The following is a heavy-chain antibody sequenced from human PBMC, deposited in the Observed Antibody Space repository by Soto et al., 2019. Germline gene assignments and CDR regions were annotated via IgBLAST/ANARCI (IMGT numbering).Heavy chain of an antibody. CDR2: INHSGST. CDR1: GGSFSGYY. V-gene: IGHV4-34*01. J-gene: IGHJ4*02. D-gene: IGHD6-13*01. CDR3: AREKPYSSSWYHDY. Sequence: QVQLQQWGAGLLKPSETLSLTCAVYGGSFSGYYWSWIRQPPGKGLEWIGEINHSGSTNYNPSLKSRVTISVDPSKTQFSLKLSSVTAADTAVYYCAREKPYSSSWYHDYWGQGTLVTVSS.